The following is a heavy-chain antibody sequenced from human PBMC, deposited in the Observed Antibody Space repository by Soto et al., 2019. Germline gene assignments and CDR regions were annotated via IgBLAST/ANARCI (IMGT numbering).Heavy chain of an antibody. D-gene: IGHD6-13*01. Sequence: PGGSLRLSCAASGFTFSSYGMHWVRQAPGKGLERVAVIWYDGSNKYYADSVKGRFTISRDNSKNTLYLQMNSLRAEDTAVYYCARDAWYSSSLIYGMDVWGQGTTVTVSS. CDR3: ARDAWYSSSLIYGMDV. V-gene: IGHV3-33*01. CDR1: GFTFSSYG. J-gene: IGHJ6*02. CDR2: IWYDGSNK.